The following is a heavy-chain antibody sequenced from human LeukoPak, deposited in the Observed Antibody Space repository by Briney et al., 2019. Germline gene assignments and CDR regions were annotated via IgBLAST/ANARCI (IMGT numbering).Heavy chain of an antibody. V-gene: IGHV4-30-4*01. J-gene: IGHJ4*02. CDR3: ARDAGDLDY. CDR2: IYYSGST. Sequence: PSETLSLTCTVSGDSISSGDYYWSWIGQPPGKGLEWIGHIYYSGSTNYNPSLKSRVIISVDTSKNQFSLKLTSVTAADTAVYYCARDAGDLDYWGQGTLATVSS. CDR1: GDSISSGDYY. D-gene: IGHD4-17*01.